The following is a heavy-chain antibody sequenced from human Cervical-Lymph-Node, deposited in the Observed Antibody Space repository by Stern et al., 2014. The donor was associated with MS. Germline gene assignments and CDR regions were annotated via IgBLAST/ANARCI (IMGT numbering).Heavy chain of an antibody. D-gene: IGHD1-7*01. J-gene: IGHJ4*02. CDR3: TAAPQRRGTADY. V-gene: IGHV3-15*01. Sequence: EVHLVESGGGLVRPGGSLRLSCAASGFTFSSAWMGWVRQAPGKGLEWAGRIKSKTDSDTPQYAAPVEGRFTISRDDSKNTLYLQMDSLKTEDTAVYYCTAAPQRRGTADYWGQGILVTVSS. CDR1: GFTFSSAW. CDR2: IKSKTDSDTP.